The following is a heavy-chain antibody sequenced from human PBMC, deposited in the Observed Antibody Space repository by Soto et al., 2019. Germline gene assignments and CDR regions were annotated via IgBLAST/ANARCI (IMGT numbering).Heavy chain of an antibody. CDR2: ISNRGTP. Sequence: QVQLQESGPGLVKPSQTLSLICTVSGDSISSDNYFWSWIRQPPGQGLEWIGYISNRGTPYYNPSLKSRVTISPDTSKNRFSLDMYSVTAADTAVYYCAREVNVVALSDAFDIWGQGTMVTVSS. J-gene: IGHJ3*02. CDR3: AREVNVVALSDAFDI. CDR1: GDSISSDNYF. V-gene: IGHV4-30-4*01. D-gene: IGHD2-8*01.